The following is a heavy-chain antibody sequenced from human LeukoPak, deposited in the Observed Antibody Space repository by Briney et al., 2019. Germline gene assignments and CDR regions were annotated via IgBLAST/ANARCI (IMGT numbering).Heavy chain of an antibody. CDR2: IKSKTDGGTT. D-gene: IGHD2-2*01. CDR3: ASTPYCSSTSCYPQRPSWFDP. J-gene: IGHJ5*02. Sequence: GGSLRLSCAASGFTFSNAWMSWVRQAPGKGLEWVGRIKSKTDGGTTDYAAPVKGRFTISRDDSKNTLYLQMNSLRAEDTAVYYCASTPYCSSTSCYPQRPSWFDPWGQGTLVTVSS. V-gene: IGHV3-15*01. CDR1: GFTFSNAW.